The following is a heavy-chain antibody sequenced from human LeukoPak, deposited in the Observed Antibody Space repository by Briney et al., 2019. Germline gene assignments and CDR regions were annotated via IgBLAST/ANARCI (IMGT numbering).Heavy chain of an antibody. V-gene: IGHV3-9*01. J-gene: IGHJ4*02. CDR1: GFTFDDYA. Sequence: GRSLRLSCATSGFTFDDYAMHWVRQAPGKGLEWVARISWNSDTLAYADSVLGRFTISRDNARNSLFLQMDGLKTEDTAVYFCARNRNLGGVTWFYFDYWGPGTLVTVSS. D-gene: IGHD1-1*01. CDR2: ISWNSDTL. CDR3: ARNRNLGGVTWFYFDY.